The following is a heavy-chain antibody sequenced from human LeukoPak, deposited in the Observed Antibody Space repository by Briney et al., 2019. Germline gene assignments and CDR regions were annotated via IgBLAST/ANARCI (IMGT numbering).Heavy chain of an antibody. CDR1: GGSFSGYY. J-gene: IGHJ4*02. Sequence: SETLSLTCAVYGGSFSGYYWSWIRQPPGKGLEWIGEINHSGSTNYNPSLKSRVTISVDTSKNQFSLKLSSVTAADMAVYYCARSSGYYYGSGSYRYWGQGTLVTVSS. D-gene: IGHD3-10*01. V-gene: IGHV4-34*01. CDR3: ARSSGYYYGSGSYRY. CDR2: INHSGST.